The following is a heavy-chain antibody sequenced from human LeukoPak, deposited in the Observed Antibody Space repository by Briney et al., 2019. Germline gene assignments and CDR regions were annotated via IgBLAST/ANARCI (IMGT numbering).Heavy chain of an antibody. D-gene: IGHD2-2*01. Sequence: GRSLRLSCAASGFTFDGYAMHWVRQAPGKGLEWVSGISWNSGSIGYADSVKGRFTISRDNAKNSLYLQMNSLRAEDTALYYCAKAVVPAAGFDYWGQGTLVTVSS. CDR3: AKAVVPAAGFDY. V-gene: IGHV3-9*01. CDR2: ISWNSGSI. CDR1: GFTFDGYA. J-gene: IGHJ4*02.